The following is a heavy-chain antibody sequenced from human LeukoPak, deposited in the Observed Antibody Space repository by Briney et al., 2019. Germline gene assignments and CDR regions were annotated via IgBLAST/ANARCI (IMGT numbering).Heavy chain of an antibody. CDR1: GFTFSSYS. V-gene: IGHV3-48*04. CDR3: AKDGYSYGPKNFDY. CDR2: ISSSSSTI. Sequence: GGSLRLSCAASGFTFSSYSMNWVRQAPGKGLEWVSYISSSSSTIYYAGSVKGRFTISRDNAKNSLYQQMNSLRAEDTALYYCAKDGYSYGPKNFDYWGQGTLVTVSS. D-gene: IGHD5-18*01. J-gene: IGHJ4*02.